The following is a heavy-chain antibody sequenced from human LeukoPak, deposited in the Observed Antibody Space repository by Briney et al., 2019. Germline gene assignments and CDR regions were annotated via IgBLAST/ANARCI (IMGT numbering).Heavy chain of an antibody. J-gene: IGHJ5*02. CDR2: ISSSGSTI. CDR3: ARDLATVTTTPWFDP. V-gene: IGHV3-11*04. Sequence: PGGSLRLSCAASGFTFSDYYMSWIRQAPGKGLEWVSYISSSGSTIYYADSVKGRFTISRDNAKNSLYLQMNSLRAEDTAVYYCARDLATVTTTPWFDPWGQGTLATVSS. D-gene: IGHD4-17*01. CDR1: GFTFSDYY.